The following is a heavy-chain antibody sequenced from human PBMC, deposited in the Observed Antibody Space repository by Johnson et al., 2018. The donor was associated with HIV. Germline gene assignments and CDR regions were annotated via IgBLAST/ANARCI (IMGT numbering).Heavy chain of an antibody. CDR1: GFTFSTNA. CDR3: ARGKAFDI. CDR2: IGTAGDT. J-gene: IGHJ3*02. Sequence: VQVVESGGGVVRPGGSLRLSCAASGFTFSTNAMSWVRQATGKGLEWVSAIGTAGDTYYPGSVKGRFTISRENAKNSLYLQMNSLRAGDTAVYYCARGKAFDIWGQGTMVTVSS. V-gene: IGHV3-13*01.